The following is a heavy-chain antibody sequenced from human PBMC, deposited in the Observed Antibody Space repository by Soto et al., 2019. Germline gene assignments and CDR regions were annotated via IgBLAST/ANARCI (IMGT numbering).Heavy chain of an antibody. CDR2: IYYSGST. D-gene: IGHD4-4*01. CDR1: GGSISSGGYY. V-gene: IGHV4-31*03. J-gene: IGHJ5*02. Sequence: SETLSLTCTVSGGSISSGGYYWSWIRQHPGKGLEWIGYIYYSGSTYYNPSLKSRVTISVDTSKNQFSLKLSSVTAADTAVYYCARDRQAGSNYPVLGGFDPWGQGTLVTVSS. CDR3: ARDRQAGSNYPVLGGFDP.